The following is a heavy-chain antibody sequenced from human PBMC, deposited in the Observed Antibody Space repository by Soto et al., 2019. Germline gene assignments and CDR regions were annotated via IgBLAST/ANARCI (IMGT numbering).Heavy chain of an antibody. J-gene: IGHJ6*02. CDR3: ARSMVRGVIISYYGMDV. Sequence: GGSLRLSCAASGFTFSDYYMSWIRQAPGKGLEWVSYISSSGSTIYYADSVKGRFTISRDNAKNSLYLQMNSPRAEDTAVYYCARSMVRGVIISYYGMDVWGQGTTVTVSS. D-gene: IGHD3-10*01. V-gene: IGHV3-11*01. CDR2: ISSSGSTI. CDR1: GFTFSDYY.